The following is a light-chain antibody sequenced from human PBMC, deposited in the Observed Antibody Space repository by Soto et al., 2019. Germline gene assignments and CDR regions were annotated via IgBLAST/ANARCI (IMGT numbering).Light chain of an antibody. CDR2: GAS. V-gene: IGKV3-15*01. Sequence: EIVMTQSPATLSVSPGERATLSCRASQSVSSNLAWYQQKPGQAPRFLIYGASTRTTGIPARFSGSGSGTEFPLTISSLQSEDFAVYYCQQYNNWPRTFGQGTKVEIK. J-gene: IGKJ1*01. CDR1: QSVSSN. CDR3: QQYNNWPRT.